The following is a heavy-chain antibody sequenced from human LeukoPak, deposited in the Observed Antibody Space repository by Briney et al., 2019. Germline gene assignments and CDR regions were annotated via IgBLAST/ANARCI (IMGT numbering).Heavy chain of an antibody. J-gene: IGHJ3*02. CDR2: ISHSGST. D-gene: IGHD3-22*01. CDR1: GDSISNYY. Sequence: SETLSLTCTVSGDSISNYYWSWIRQPPGKGLEWIGYISHSGSTNYNPSLKSRVTMLVDTSMNQFSLNLNSVTAADTAVYYCARDLPALNYYDSSGGAFDIWGQGTMVTVSS. CDR3: ARDLPALNYYDSSGGAFDI. V-gene: IGHV4-59*01.